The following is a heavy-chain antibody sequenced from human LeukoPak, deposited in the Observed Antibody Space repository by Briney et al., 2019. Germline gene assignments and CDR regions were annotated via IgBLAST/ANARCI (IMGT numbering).Heavy chain of an antibody. CDR3: ARDRGYGYGFFDY. D-gene: IGHD5-18*01. CDR2: FYSGGSS. J-gene: IGHJ4*02. V-gene: IGHV3-53*01. Sequence: PGGSLRLSCAGSGFTVRSIYMTWVRPAPGKGLEWVSSFYSGGSSYYADSVKGRFIISRDSSTDTLYLQMNSLRVEDTAVYFCARDRGYGYGFFDYWGQGTLVTVSS. CDR1: GFTVRSIY.